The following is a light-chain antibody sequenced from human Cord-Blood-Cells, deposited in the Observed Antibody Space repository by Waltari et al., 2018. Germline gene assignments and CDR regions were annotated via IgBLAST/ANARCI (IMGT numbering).Light chain of an antibody. J-gene: IGLJ2*01. CDR2: GNG. CDR3: QSYDSSLSGVV. CDR1: SSNIGAGYD. V-gene: IGLV1-40*01. Sequence: QSVLTQPPSVSGAPGQRVTISCTGSSSNIGAGYDVHWYQQLPGTAPKLLIYGNGSRPSGGRDRFSGSKSGTSASLAITGLQAEDEADYYCQSYDSSLSGVVFGGGTKLTVL.